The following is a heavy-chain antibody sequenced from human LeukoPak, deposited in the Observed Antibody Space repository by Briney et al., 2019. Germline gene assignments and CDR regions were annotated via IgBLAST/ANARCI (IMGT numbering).Heavy chain of an antibody. J-gene: IGHJ4*02. CDR1: GFTFSSYS. V-gene: IGHV3-48*04. D-gene: IGHD4-17*01. CDR3: AKDGPLNGDSGFDY. CDR2: ISSSSSTI. Sequence: GGSLRLSCAASGFTFSSYSMNWVRQAPGKGLEWVSYISSSSSTIYYADSVKGRFTISRDNAKNSLYLQMNSLRAEDTAVYYCAKDGPLNGDSGFDYWGQGTLVTVSS.